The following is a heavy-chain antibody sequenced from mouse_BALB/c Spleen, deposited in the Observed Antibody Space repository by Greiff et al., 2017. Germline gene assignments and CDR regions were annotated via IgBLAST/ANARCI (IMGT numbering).Heavy chain of an antibody. D-gene: IGHD1-1*01. CDR1: GFTFSSYA. CDR3: ARDPDYGSSYRFAY. J-gene: IGHJ3*01. Sequence: DVKLVESGGGLVKPGGSLKLSCAASGFTFSSYAMSWVRQSPEKRLEWVAEISSGGSYTYYPDTVPGRFTISRDNAKNTLYLEMSSLRSEDTAMYYCARDPDYGSSYRFAYWGQGTLVTVSA. V-gene: IGHV5-9-4*01. CDR2: ISSGGSYT.